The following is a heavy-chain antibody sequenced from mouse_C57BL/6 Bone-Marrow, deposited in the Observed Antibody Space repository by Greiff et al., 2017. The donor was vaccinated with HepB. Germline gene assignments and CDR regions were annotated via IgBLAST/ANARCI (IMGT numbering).Heavy chain of an antibody. CDR3: ARDRTFAY. CDR2: ISYDGSN. CDR1: GYSITSGYS. Sequence: EVKVEESGPGLVKPSQSLSLTCSVTGYSITSGYSWNWIRQFPGNKLEWMGYISYDGSNNYNPSFKNRISITRDTSKNQFFLKLNSVTTEDTATYYCARDRTFAYWGQGTLVTVSA. J-gene: IGHJ3*01. V-gene: IGHV3-6*01.